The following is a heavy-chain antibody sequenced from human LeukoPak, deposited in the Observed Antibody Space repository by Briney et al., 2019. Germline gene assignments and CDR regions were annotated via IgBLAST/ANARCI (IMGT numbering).Heavy chain of an antibody. CDR1: GFTVSSNR. CDR3: ARSQSSSLIDY. J-gene: IGHJ4*02. D-gene: IGHD6-13*01. CDR2: IHNTGDA. Sequence: PGGSLRLSCAASGFTVSSNRMSWVRQAPGKGPEWVSVIHNTGDAYYVDSVKGRFTISRDNSKNTLYLQMNSLTVEDTAVYYCARSQSSSLIDYWGQGTLVTVSS. V-gene: IGHV3-66*01.